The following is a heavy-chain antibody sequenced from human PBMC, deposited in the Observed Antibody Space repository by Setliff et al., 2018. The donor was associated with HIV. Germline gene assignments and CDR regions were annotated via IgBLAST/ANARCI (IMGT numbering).Heavy chain of an antibody. D-gene: IGHD6-13*01. CDR3: ATLRQQLITGWFDP. Sequence: LSLSCAASGFTFSSYWMHWVRQAPGKGLVWVSRINSDGRSTYYADSVKGRFTISRDNSKNTLYLQMNSLRAEDTAVYYCATLRQQLITGWFDPWGQGTLVTVSS. V-gene: IGHV3-74*01. CDR1: GFTFSSYW. J-gene: IGHJ5*02. CDR2: INSDGRST.